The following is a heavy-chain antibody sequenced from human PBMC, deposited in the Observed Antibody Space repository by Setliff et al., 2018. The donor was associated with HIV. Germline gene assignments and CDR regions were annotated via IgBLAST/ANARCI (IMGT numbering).Heavy chain of an antibody. CDR1: GFPFSSYG. CDR3: ARDVREVTTVYYFDY. D-gene: IGHD4-17*01. J-gene: IGHJ4*02. V-gene: IGHV3-30*03. CDR2: ISSDGSIK. Sequence: PGGSLRLSCVASGFPFSSYGMHWVRQAPGKGLEWVAVISSDGSIKHYRDSVKGRFTISRDNSRNILYLQMNSLTPEDTAFYYCARDVREVTTVYYFDYWGQGTLVTVSS.